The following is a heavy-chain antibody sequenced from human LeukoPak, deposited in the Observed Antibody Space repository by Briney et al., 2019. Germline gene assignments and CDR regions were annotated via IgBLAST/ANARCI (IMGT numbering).Heavy chain of an antibody. CDR3: ARIPGYYDSSGYEASFDY. CDR1: GYTFTSYY. CDR2: INPSGGST. Sequence: ASVKVSCKASGYTFTSYYMHWVRQAPGQGLEWMGIINPSGGSTSYAQKFQGRVTMTRDTSTSTVYMELSSLRSEDTAVYYCARIPGYYDSSGYEASFDYWGQGTLVTVSS. V-gene: IGHV1-46*01. D-gene: IGHD3-22*01. J-gene: IGHJ4*02.